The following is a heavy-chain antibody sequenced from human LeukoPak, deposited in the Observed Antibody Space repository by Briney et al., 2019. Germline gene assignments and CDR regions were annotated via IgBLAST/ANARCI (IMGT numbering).Heavy chain of an antibody. J-gene: IGHJ5*02. V-gene: IGHV3-30*02. Sequence: GGSLRLSCVGSGFTFSVHWVRQVPGKGLEWLTFIRHDGTDQHYADSVRGRFTISRDNTKNTVYLQMNSLRPEDTALYYCAKDGNWASVSWGQGTLVTVSS. CDR3: AKDGNWASVS. CDR2: IRHDGTDQ. CDR1: GFTFS. D-gene: IGHD7-27*01.